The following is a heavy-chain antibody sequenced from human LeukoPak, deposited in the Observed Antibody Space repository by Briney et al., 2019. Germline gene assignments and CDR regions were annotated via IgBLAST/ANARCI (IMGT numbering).Heavy chain of an antibody. J-gene: IGHJ6*02. V-gene: IGHV3-33*01. CDR3: TRNGGSGSWHYSRLDV. D-gene: IGHD3-10*01. CDR2: MWYDGSKN. Sequence: GGSLRLSCAASGFIFSSYGMHWVRQAPGNGLEWVAVMWYDGSKNYYADSVKGRFTISRDNSKNTLYLQMKTMRAEDTAVYYCTRNGGSGSWHYSRLDVWGQGTTLTVSS. CDR1: GFIFSSYG.